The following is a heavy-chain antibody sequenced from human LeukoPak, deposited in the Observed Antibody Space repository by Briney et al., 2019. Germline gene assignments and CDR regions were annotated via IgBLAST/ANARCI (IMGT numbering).Heavy chain of an antibody. J-gene: IGHJ4*02. CDR2: ISVNNGNT. CDR3: ARTCSSSSCYMVH. Sequence: GASVKVSCKASGYTFANFGITWMRQAPGQGLEWMGWISVNNGNTNYAQNLQGRVTLTTDTATSTAYMELRSLRSDDTALYYCARTCSSSSCYMVHWGQGTLVTVSS. V-gene: IGHV1-18*01. CDR1: GYTFANFG. D-gene: IGHD2-2*02.